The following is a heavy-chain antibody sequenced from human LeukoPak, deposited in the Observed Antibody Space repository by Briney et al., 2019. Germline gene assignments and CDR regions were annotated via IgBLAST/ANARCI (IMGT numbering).Heavy chain of an antibody. D-gene: IGHD5-24*01. V-gene: IGHV3-11*01. CDR1: GFTFSDYY. Sequence: GGSLRLSCAASGFTFSDYYMTWIRQAPGKGLEWVSYISSSGSTIYYADSVKGRFTISRDKAKNSLYLQMNSLRAEDTAVYYCARAKEMPTTQYDVFDIWGQGTMVTVSS. J-gene: IGHJ3*02. CDR3: ARAKEMPTTQYDVFDI. CDR2: ISSSGSTI.